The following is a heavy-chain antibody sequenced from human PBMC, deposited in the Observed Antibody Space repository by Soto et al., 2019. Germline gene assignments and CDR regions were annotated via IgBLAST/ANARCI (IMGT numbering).Heavy chain of an antibody. Sequence: QVQLVQSGAEVKKPGSSVKVSCKASGGTFSSDTISWVRQAPGQGLEWMGRIIPILGIANYAQRFQGRVTITADKSTSTAYMELSSLRSEDTAVYYCARGSDRNYYYSYMDVWGKGTTVTVSS. CDR2: IIPILGIA. CDR1: GGTFSSDT. J-gene: IGHJ6*03. V-gene: IGHV1-69*02. CDR3: ARGSDRNYYYSYMDV.